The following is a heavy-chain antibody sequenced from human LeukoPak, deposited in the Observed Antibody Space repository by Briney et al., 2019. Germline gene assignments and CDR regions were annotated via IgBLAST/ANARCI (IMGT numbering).Heavy chain of an antibody. CDR1: GVTVNSNY. CDR2: IYSGGSGVTT. V-gene: IGHV3-53*01. CDR3: ARESPDRPGFDY. J-gene: IGHJ4*02. Sequence: GXXRLSCAASGVTVNSNYMNWVRQAPGQGLEWVSVIYSGGSGVTTYYADSVKGRFAISRDSSKNTLYLQMNSLRAEDTAVYYCARESPDRPGFDYWGQGTLVTVSS. D-gene: IGHD6-6*01.